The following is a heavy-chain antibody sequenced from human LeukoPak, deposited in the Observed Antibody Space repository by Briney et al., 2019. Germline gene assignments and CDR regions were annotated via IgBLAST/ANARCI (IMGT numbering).Heavy chain of an antibody. J-gene: IGHJ4*02. D-gene: IGHD1-26*01. V-gene: IGHV3-7*01. Sequence: GGSLRLSCAASGFPFTSYWMTWVGQAPGKGLEWGANIKQDGSEEYYVDSVKGRFTISRDNAKNSVYLQMNSLRAEDTAVYYCARDLRGSYDYWGEGTLVTVSS. CDR2: IKQDGSEE. CDR3: ARDLRGSYDY. CDR1: GFPFTSYW.